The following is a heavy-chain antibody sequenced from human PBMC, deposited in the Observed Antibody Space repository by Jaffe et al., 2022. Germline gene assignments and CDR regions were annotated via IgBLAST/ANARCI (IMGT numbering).Heavy chain of an antibody. Sequence: QITLKESGPTLVKPTETLTLTCTFSGFSLSTSGVGVGWIRQPPGKALEWLALFYWDDDKRSSPFLKSRVTITKDTSKNQVVLTMANMDPVDTATYYCAHSRRLADCSGGSCYYFDYWGQGTLVTVSS. CDR2: FYWDDDK. D-gene: IGHD2-15*01. J-gene: IGHJ4*02. CDR3: AHSRRLADCSGGSCYYFDY. V-gene: IGHV2-5*02. CDR1: GFSLSTSGVG.